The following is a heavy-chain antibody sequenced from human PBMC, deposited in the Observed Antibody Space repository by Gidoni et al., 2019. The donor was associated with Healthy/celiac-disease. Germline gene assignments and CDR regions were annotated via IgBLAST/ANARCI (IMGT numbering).Heavy chain of an antibody. D-gene: IGHD6-19*01. V-gene: IGHV1-3*01. CDR3: AREMTRSSGWYNYYYGMDV. CDR2: INAGNGNT. Sequence: QLVQSGAEVKKPGASVKVSCKASGYTFTSYAMHWVRQAPGQRLEWMGWINAGNGNTKYSQKFQGRVTITRDTSASTAYMELSSLRSEDTAVYYCAREMTRSSGWYNYYYGMDVWGQGTTVTVSS. CDR1: GYTFTSYA. J-gene: IGHJ6*02.